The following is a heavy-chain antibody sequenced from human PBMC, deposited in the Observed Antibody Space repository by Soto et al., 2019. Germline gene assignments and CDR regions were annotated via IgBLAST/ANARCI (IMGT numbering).Heavy chain of an antibody. CDR2: ISYDGSNK. CDR1: GFTFSSYA. J-gene: IGHJ4*02. V-gene: IGHV3-30-3*01. Sequence: QVQLVESGGGVVQPGRSLRLSCAASGFTFSSYAMHWVRQAPGKGLEWVAVISYDGSNKYYADSVKGRFTISRDNSXXTXNLQMNSLRAEDTAVYYCARDPMGRYYGSGSYYFDYWGQGTLVTVSS. D-gene: IGHD3-10*01. CDR3: ARDPMGRYYGSGSYYFDY.